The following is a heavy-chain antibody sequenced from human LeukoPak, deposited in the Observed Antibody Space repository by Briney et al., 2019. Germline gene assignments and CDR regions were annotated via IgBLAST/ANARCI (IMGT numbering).Heavy chain of an antibody. CDR1: GGSISSYY. V-gene: IGHV4-59*12. J-gene: IGHJ6*03. Sequence: PSETLSLTCTVSGGSISSYYWSWIRQPPGKGLEWIGYIYYSGSTNYNPSLKSRVTISVDTSKNQFSLKLSSVTAADTAVYYCARESRYCSSTTCFYYYYYFMDVWGKGTTVTVSS. D-gene: IGHD2-2*01. CDR2: IYYSGST. CDR3: ARESRYCSSTTCFYYYYYFMDV.